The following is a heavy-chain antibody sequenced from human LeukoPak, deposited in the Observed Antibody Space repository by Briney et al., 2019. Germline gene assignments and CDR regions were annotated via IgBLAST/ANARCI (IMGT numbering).Heavy chain of an antibody. D-gene: IGHD4-17*01. Sequence: ASVTVSCKASVYTFTSYGISWVRPAPGQGLEWMGWISAYNGSTNSAQKLQGRVTMTTDTSTSTDYMELRSLRSDAAAVYYCARELRNIYDYGDYEGWFDPWGQGTLVTVSS. V-gene: IGHV1-18*01. CDR2: ISAYNGST. J-gene: IGHJ5*02. CDR1: VYTFTSYG. CDR3: ARELRNIYDYGDYEGWFDP.